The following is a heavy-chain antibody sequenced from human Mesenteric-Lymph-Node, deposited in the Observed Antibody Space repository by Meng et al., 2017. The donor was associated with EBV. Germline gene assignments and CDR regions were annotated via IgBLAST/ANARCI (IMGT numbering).Heavy chain of an antibody. J-gene: IGHJ1*01. Sequence: QGQQVGAAPGLVKPSGTLALHCDFGGDFITSSYWWSWVRQPPGKGLEWIGEIYHSGSTNYNPSLKSRVTTSVDKSKDQFSLTLSSVPAADTAVYYCARGSFSSKYFQTWGPGTLVTVSS. V-gene: IGHV4-4*02. CDR3: ARGSFSSKYFQT. CDR1: GDFITSSYW. CDR2: IYHSGST. D-gene: IGHD1-26*01.